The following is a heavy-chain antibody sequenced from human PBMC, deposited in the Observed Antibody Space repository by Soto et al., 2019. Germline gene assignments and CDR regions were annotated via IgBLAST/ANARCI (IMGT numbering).Heavy chain of an antibody. J-gene: IGHJ6*02. D-gene: IGHD6-13*01. V-gene: IGHV4-39*01. CDR3: RSSSRYSTDV. CDR2: IYSTGNT. CDR1: GGSITSSSY. Sequence: QLHLQESGPGLVKPSETLSLSCTVSGGSITSSSYWGWIRQPPGKGLEWIGSIYSTGNTYYNPSLKGRVTISADTSKNQFALNLISVTAADTALYYCRSSSRYSTDVWGQGTTVTVSS.